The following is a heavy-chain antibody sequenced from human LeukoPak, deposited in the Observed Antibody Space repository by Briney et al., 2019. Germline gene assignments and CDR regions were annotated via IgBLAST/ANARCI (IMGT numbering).Heavy chain of an antibody. J-gene: IGHJ4*02. V-gene: IGHV4-34*01. Sequence: PSETLSLTCAVYGGFFSGYYWRWIRQPAGNGLEWIGEINHSGSTNYNPSLKTRVTISVDTSKNQFSLKLSSVTAADTAVYYCVRTPPHCSGGSCYSGLFDYWGQGTLVTVSS. CDR3: VRTPPHCSGGSCYSGLFDY. CDR1: GGFFSGYY. CDR2: INHSGST. D-gene: IGHD2-15*01.